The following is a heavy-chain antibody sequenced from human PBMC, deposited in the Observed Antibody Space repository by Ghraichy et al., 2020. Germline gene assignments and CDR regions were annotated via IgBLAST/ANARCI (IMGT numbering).Heavy chain of an antibody. CDR2: ISGSGGST. Sequence: GGSLRLSCAASGFTFSSCAMSWVRQAPGKGPEWVSAISGSGGSTYYADSVKGRFTISRDNSKNTLSLQMNSLRAEDTALYYCGKHDASLVRGVIYYYYYGMDVWGQGTTVTVSS. CDR3: GKHDASLVRGVIYYYYYGMDV. CDR1: GFTFSSCA. D-gene: IGHD3-10*01. J-gene: IGHJ6*02. V-gene: IGHV3-23*01.